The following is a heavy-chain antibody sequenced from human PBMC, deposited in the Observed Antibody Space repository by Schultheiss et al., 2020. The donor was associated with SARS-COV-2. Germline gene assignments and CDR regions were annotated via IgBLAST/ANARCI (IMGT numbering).Heavy chain of an antibody. CDR2: INQSGGT. J-gene: IGHJ4*02. V-gene: IGHV4-34*01. CDR1: GGSFSGYY. CDR3: VKEGDEMGMS. Sequence: SETLSLTCAVYGGSFSGYYWSWIRQPPGKGLEWIGEINQSGGTDYNASLKSRVTMSADTSKSHFYLKLSSVTAADTAVYYCVKEGDEMGMSWGQGTLVTVSS. D-gene: IGHD5-24*01.